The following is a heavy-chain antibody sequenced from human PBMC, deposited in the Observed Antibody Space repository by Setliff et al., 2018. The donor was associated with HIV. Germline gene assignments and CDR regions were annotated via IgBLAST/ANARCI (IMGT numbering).Heavy chain of an antibody. J-gene: IGHJ4*02. CDR2: IIPIFGST. CDR3: ARDQTPIMLTVPTPFDS. CDR1: GGTFSNYA. V-gene: IGHV1-69*13. Sequence: SVKVSCKASGGTFSNYAISWVRQAPGQGLEWMGGIIPIFGSTKYAQKFQGRVTITADESTSTADVELSSLRSEDTAVYYCARDQTPIMLTVPTPFDSLGPGTLVTVSS. D-gene: IGHD5-12*01.